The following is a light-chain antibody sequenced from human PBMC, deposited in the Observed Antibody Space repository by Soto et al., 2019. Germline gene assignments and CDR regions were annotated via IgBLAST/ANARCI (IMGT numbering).Light chain of an antibody. Sequence: EIVMTQSPASLSVSPGDRATLSCRASESVSRYVAWYQQKPGQAPRLLIYGASTRATGVPARFSGSGSGTDFTLTISSLQSEDFAVYYCQHHNNWPPGTFGQGTKVEV. V-gene: IGKV3D-15*01. CDR2: GAS. J-gene: IGKJ1*01. CDR1: ESVSRY. CDR3: QHHNNWPPGT.